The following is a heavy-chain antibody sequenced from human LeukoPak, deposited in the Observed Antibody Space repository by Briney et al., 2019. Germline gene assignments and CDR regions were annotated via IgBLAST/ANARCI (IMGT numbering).Heavy chain of an antibody. V-gene: IGHV4-38-2*02. D-gene: IGHD1-1*01. Sequence: PSETLSLTCTVSGYSISSGYYWGWIRQPPGKGLEWIGSIYHSGSTYYNPSLKSRVTISVDTSKNQFSLKLSSVTAADTAVYYCARGLTTRSLWYWGQGTLVTVSS. CDR2: IYHSGST. CDR3: ARGLTTRSLWY. CDR1: GYSISSGYY. J-gene: IGHJ4*02.